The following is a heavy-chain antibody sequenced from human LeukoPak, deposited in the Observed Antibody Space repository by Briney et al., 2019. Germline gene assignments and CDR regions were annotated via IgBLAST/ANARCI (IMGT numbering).Heavy chain of an antibody. CDR2: MYNSGST. Sequence: SETLSLTCTVSGGSISGSYWSWIRQPPGKGPEWIAYMYNSGSTNYNPSLKSRVTISIDTSKNQFSLKLSSLTAADTAIYYCARGIESYGDYGYWGQGILVTVSS. D-gene: IGHD4-17*01. J-gene: IGHJ4*02. V-gene: IGHV4-59*01. CDR3: ARGIESYGDYGY. CDR1: GGSISGSY.